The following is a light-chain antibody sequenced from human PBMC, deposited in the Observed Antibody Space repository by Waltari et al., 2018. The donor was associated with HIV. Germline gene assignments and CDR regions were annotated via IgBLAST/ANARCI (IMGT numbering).Light chain of an antibody. CDR3: QAWDSFTGV. V-gene: IGLV3-1*01. CDR1: KLGGNY. J-gene: IGLJ3*02. CDR2: QDS. Sequence: SFELTQPPSVSVSPGQTASTTCPGDKLGGNYASWYQQKPGQSPVLVIYQDSKRPSGIPERFSGSSSGNTVTLTIGETQALDEADYYCQAWDSFTGVFGGGTRLTVL.